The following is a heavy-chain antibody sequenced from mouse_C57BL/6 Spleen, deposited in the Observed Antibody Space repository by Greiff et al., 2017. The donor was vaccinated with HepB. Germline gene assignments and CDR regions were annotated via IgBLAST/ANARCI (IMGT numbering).Heavy chain of an antibody. V-gene: IGHV1-19*01. CDR1: GYTFTDYY. Sequence: VQLQQSGPVLVKPGASVKMSCKASGYTFTDYYMNWVKQSHGKSLEWIGVINPYNGGTSYNQKFKGKATLTVDKSSSTAYMELNSLTSEDSAVYYCARTRDGSSYSWFAYWGQGTLVTVSA. D-gene: IGHD1-1*01. J-gene: IGHJ3*01. CDR2: INPYNGGT. CDR3: ARTRDGSSYSWFAY.